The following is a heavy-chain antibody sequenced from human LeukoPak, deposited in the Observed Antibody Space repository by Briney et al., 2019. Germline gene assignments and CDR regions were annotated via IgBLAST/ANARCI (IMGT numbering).Heavy chain of an antibody. CDR3: ARDGDYYGSGSYYNLDY. CDR1: GGTFSSYA. D-gene: IGHD3-10*01. J-gene: IGHJ4*02. V-gene: IGHV1-69*05. CDR2: IIPIFGTA. Sequence: ASVKVSCKASGGTFSSYAISWVRQAPGQELEWMGGIIPIFGTANYAQKFQGRVTITTDESTSTAYMELSSLRSEDTAVYYCARDGDYYGSGSYYNLDYWGQGTLVTVSS.